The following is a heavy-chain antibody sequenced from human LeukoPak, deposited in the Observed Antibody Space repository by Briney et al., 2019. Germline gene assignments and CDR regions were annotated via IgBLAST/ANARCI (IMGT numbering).Heavy chain of an antibody. Sequence: GGSLRLSCAASGFTFSSYSMSWVRQAPGKGLEWVSYISSSSSTIYYADSVKGRFTISRDNAKNSLYLQMNSLRAEDTAVYYCARDGVVVEQNYYYYYGMDVWGQGTTVTVSS. CDR1: GFTFSSYS. CDR2: ISSSSSTI. D-gene: IGHD2-15*01. V-gene: IGHV3-48*01. CDR3: ARDGVVVEQNYYYYYGMDV. J-gene: IGHJ6*02.